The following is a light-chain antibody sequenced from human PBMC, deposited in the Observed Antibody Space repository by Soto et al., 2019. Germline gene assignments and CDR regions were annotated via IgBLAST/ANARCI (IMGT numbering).Light chain of an antibody. CDR1: QSIGNS. CDR3: QQYNDWPYS. Sequence: EIVMTQSPATLSVSPGERATLSCWTSQSIGNSLAWYQQKVGQAPRLLIYGASTRAAGIPARFSGSGSGTEFTLIIISLQSEDFAVYYCQQYNDWPYSFGQGTKLEIK. CDR2: GAS. V-gene: IGKV3-15*01. J-gene: IGKJ2*03.